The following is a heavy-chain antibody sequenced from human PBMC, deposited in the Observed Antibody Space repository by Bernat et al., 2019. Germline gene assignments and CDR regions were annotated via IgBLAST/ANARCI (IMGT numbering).Heavy chain of an antibody. Sequence: QVQLVESGGGVVQPGGSLRLSCAASGFTFSSYGMHWVRQAPGKGLEWVAFIRYDGSNKYYADSVKGRFTISRDNSKNTLYLQMNSLRAEDTAVYYCAKEGPLPARNNPFDIWGQGTMVTVSS. CDR2: IRYDGSNK. J-gene: IGHJ3*02. D-gene: IGHD1/OR15-1a*01. V-gene: IGHV3-30*02. CDR3: AKEGPLPARNNPFDI. CDR1: GFTFSSYG.